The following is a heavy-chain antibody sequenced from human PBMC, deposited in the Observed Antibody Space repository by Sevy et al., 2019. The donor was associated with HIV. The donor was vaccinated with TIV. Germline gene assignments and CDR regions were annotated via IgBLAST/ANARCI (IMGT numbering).Heavy chain of an antibody. CDR1: GFAFYEYS. D-gene: IGHD2-8*01. V-gene: IGHV3-23*01. J-gene: IGHJ4*02. CDR3: AREGCSRPHDY. Sequence: GGSLRLSCAASGFAFYEYSMSWIRQAPGKGLEWVATLSFGCGKINYADSVKGRFTISRDNSKNSFDLQMDNLRVEDTALYYCAREGCSRPHDYWGQGTRVTVSS. CDR2: LSFGCGKI.